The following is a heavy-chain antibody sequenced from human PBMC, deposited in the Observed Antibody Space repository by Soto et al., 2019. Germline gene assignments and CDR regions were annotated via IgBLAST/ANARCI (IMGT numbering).Heavy chain of an antibody. J-gene: IGHJ4*02. CDR2: IYWDDDK. Sequence: QITLKESGPTLVKPTQTLTLTCTFSGFSLSTSGVGVGWIRQPPGEALEWLVVIYWDDDKRYSPSLNSRLTITKDTSKNQVVLTMTNMDPVDTATYYCAHRSGGGYYDYWGQGTLVTVSS. D-gene: IGHD3-16*01. CDR1: GFSLSTSGVG. CDR3: AHRSGGGYYDY. V-gene: IGHV2-5*02.